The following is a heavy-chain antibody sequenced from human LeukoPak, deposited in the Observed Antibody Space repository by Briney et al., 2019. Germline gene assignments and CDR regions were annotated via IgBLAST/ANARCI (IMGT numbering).Heavy chain of an antibody. CDR2: FNHSWGA. V-gene: IGHV4-34*01. Sequence: KPSETLSLTCGVYSGSFSGYYWTWFRQPPGKGLEWIGEFNHSWGAKYNPSLKSRATISVDTSKNHLSLSLNSVTAADTAVYYCARERSGSEIFARSFDIWGQGTMVTVSS. J-gene: IGHJ3*02. CDR3: ARERSGSEIFARSFDI. D-gene: IGHD3-3*01. CDR1: SGSFSGYY.